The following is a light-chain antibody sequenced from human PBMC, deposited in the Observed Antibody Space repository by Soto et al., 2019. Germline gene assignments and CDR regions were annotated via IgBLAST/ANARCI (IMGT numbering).Light chain of an antibody. CDR1: SSNIGTNT. CDR2: RTN. Sequence: QSVLTQPPSASRTPGQRVTISCSGSSSNIGTNTVNWYQQLPGTAPKLLIYRTNQRPSGIPDRFSGSKSGTSASLDISGLPSEDDADYYCTAWDGSLDGRVFGGGTKVTVL. CDR3: TAWDGSLDGRV. V-gene: IGLV1-44*01. J-gene: IGLJ3*02.